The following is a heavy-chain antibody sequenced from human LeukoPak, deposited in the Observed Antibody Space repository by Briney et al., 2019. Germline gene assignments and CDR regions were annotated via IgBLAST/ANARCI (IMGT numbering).Heavy chain of an antibody. CDR2: IIPIFGTA. V-gene: IGHV1-69*06. CDR1: GYTFTSYG. CDR3: ARVPSVARSSPLTNWFDP. D-gene: IGHD6-6*01. J-gene: IGHJ5*02. Sequence: SVKVSCKASGYTFTSYGISWVRQAPGQGLEWMGGIIPIFGTANYAQKFQGRVTITADKSTSTAYMELSSLRSEDTAVYYCARVPSVARSSPLTNWFDPWGQGTLVTVSS.